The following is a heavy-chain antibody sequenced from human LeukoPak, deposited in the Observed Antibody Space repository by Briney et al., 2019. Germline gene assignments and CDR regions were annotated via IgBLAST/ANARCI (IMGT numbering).Heavy chain of an antibody. V-gene: IGHV7-4-1*01. CDR3: ARGNRLLWFGELIYPLGPYYYYGMDV. Sequence: ASVKVSCKASGYTFTSYAMNWVRQAPGQGLEWMGWINTNTGNPTYAQGFTGRFVFSLDISVSTAYLQICSLKAEDTAVYYCARGNRLLWFGELIYPLGPYYYYGMDVWGQGTTVTVSS. D-gene: IGHD3-10*01. CDR1: GYTFTSYA. CDR2: INTNTGNP. J-gene: IGHJ6*02.